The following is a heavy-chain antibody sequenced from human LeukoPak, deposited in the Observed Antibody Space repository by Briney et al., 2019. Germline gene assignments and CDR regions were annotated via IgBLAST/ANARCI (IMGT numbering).Heavy chain of an antibody. V-gene: IGHV4-59*01. CDR1: GGSISSYY. J-gene: IGHJ4*02. CDR2: IYYTGSA. Sequence: SETLSLTCTVSGGSISSYYWSWIRQPPGKGLEWIGYIYYTGSANYNPSLKSRVTISVDTSKNQFSLKLSSVTAADTAVYYCARSGKSAYILDYWGQGTLVTVSS. CDR3: ARSGKSAYILDY. D-gene: IGHD3-16*01.